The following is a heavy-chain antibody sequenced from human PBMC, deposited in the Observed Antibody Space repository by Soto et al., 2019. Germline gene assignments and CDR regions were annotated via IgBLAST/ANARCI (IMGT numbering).Heavy chain of an antibody. CDR3: AKGPDPGAFDI. V-gene: IGHV3-23*01. CDR2: FRGSGDGT. J-gene: IGHJ3*02. D-gene: IGHD3-10*01. CDR1: GFTFSSYA. Sequence: PGGSLILSCAASGFTFSSYAMSWVRQAPGKGLEWVSTFRGSGDGTYYADSVKGRFTVSRDNSNNQLYLQMNGLRAEDTAVYYCAKGPDPGAFDIWGQGTMVTVSS.